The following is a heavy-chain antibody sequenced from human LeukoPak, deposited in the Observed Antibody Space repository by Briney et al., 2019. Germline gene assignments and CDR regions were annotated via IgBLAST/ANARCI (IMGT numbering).Heavy chain of an antibody. J-gene: IGHJ4*02. Sequence: QPGGSLRLSCAASGFTFSDYEMNWVRQVPGKGLEWVSYISVSSSTIYYADSVKGIFNISRDNDKNSVYLQMNSLRAEHTSIYYCARAWLAVAGPEYWGQGTLVTVVS. V-gene: IGHV3-48*03. D-gene: IGHD6-19*01. CDR3: ARAWLAVAGPEY. CDR1: GFTFSDYE. CDR2: ISVSSSTI.